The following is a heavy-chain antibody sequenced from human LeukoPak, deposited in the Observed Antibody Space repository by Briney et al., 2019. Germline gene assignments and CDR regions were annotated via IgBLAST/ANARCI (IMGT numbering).Heavy chain of an antibody. V-gene: IGHV3-23*01. CDR3: AKDPYYDFWSGYYPLFDY. CDR2: ISGSGGST. CDR1: GFMFSSYW. Sequence: PGGSLRLSCAASGFMFSSYWMSWVRQAPGKGLEWVSAISGSGGSTYYADSVKGRFTISRDNSKNTLYLQMNSLRAEDTAVYYCAKDPYYDFWSGYYPLFDYWGQGTLVTVSS. D-gene: IGHD3-3*01. J-gene: IGHJ4*02.